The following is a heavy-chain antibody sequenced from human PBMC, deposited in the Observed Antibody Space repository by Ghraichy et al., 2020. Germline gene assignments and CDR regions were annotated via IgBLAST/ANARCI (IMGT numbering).Heavy chain of an antibody. V-gene: IGHV6-1*01. J-gene: IGHJ4*02. CDR2: TYYRSKWYN. CDR3: ARVECSGDPCYHYFDY. D-gene: IGHD2-15*01. Sequence: SQTLSLTCAISGDSVSSNSAAWHWIRQSPSRGLEWLGRTYYRSKWYNDYPLSVKSRITINPDTSKNQFSLQLNSVTPEDTAVYYCARVECSGDPCYHYFDYWGQGTLVTVSS. CDR1: GDSVSSNSAA.